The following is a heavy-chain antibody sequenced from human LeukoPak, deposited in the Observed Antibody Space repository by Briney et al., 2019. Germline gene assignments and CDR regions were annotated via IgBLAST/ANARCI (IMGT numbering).Heavy chain of an antibody. V-gene: IGHV4-59*08. CDR2: IYYSGST. CDR1: GVSISSYY. J-gene: IGHJ4*02. Sequence: SETLSLTCTVSGVSISSYYWSWIRQPPGKGLEWIGYIYYSGSTNYNPSLKSRVTISVETSKNQFSLKLSSVTAADTAVYYCARQGFDILTGYYTPFDYWGQGTLVTVSS. D-gene: IGHD3-9*01. CDR3: ARQGFDILTGYYTPFDY.